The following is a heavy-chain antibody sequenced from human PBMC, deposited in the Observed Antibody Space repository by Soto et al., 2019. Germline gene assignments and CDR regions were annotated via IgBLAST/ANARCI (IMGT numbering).Heavy chain of an antibody. V-gene: IGHV3-33*01. J-gene: IGHJ4*02. CDR1: GFTFSRSD. D-gene: IGHD6-19*01. Sequence: QVQLVESGGGVAQPGRSLTLSCAASGFTFSRSDMHWVRQAPGKGLEWVAGIWSDGSDKYYVDSVKGRFTISRDNSKNTLYLQMNSLRADDTAVYYCARLRGSGWYFDSCGQGTLVTVSS. CDR2: IWSDGSDK. CDR3: ARLRGSGWYFDS.